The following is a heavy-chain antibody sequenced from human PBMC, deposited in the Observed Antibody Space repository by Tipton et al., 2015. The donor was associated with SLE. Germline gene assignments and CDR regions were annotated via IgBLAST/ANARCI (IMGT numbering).Heavy chain of an antibody. CDR3: ARAPGPSIAAFDN. J-gene: IGHJ4*02. Sequence: LRLSCTVSGGSISSRNNYWNWIRQHPGRGLQWIGYVYYSGNVFYNPSLKSRLHISLNLSENQFSLTLNSVTVADTAVYYCARAPGPSIAAFDNWGQGTLVTVS. CDR2: VYYSGNV. V-gene: IGHV4-31*02. CDR1: GGSISSRNNY. D-gene: IGHD6-25*01.